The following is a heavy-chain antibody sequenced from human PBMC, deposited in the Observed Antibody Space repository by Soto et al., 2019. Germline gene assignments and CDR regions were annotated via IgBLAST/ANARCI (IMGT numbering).Heavy chain of an antibody. J-gene: IGHJ4*02. V-gene: IGHV3-7*05. CDR1: GFTFGSYW. Sequence: EVQVVEAGGGLVQPGGSLRLSCAGSGFTFGSYWMNWVRQAPGKGLEWVANINQDGSERYYVDSVKGRFTISRDNAKNSLYLQMNSLRAEDTAVYYCASDLYKGGTYGDYVGGQGTLVIVSS. CDR2: INQDGSER. D-gene: IGHD4-17*01. CDR3: ASDLYKGGTYGDYV.